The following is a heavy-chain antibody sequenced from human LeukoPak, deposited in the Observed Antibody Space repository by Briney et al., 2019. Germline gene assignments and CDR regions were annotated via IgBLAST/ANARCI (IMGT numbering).Heavy chain of an antibody. CDR1: GFTFSSHD. V-gene: IGHV3-7*01. J-gene: IGHJ4*02. CDR3: ARDFFAFGGVIALLDY. D-gene: IGHD3-16*02. Sequence: GGSLRLSCAASGFTFSSHDMHWVRQAPGKGLEWVANIKLDGSEKYYVDSVKGRFTISRDNAKKSLYLQMNSLRDEDTAVYYCARDFFAFGGVIALLDYWGQGTLVTVSS. CDR2: IKLDGSEK.